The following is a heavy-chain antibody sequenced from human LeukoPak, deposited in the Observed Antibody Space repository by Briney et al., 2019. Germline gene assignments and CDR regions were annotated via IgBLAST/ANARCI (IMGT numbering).Heavy chain of an antibody. V-gene: IGHV3-74*01. CDR3: ACTMVRGVMSWFDP. Sequence: GGSLRLSCAASGFTFSSYWMHWVRQAPGKGLVWVSRINSDGSSTSYADSVKGRFTISRDNAKNTLYLQMNSLRAEDTAVYYCACTMVRGVMSWFDPWGQGTLVTVSS. CDR1: GFTFSSYW. CDR2: INSDGSST. J-gene: IGHJ5*02. D-gene: IGHD3-10*01.